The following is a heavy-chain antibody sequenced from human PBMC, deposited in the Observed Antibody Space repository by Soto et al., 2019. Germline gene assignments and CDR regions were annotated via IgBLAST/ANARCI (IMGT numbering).Heavy chain of an antibody. CDR3: ARSPCSGGSCYSVGMDV. D-gene: IGHD2-15*01. V-gene: IGHV3-21*01. J-gene: IGHJ6*03. CDR1: GFTFSSYS. Sequence: GGSLRLSCAASGFTFSSYSMNWVRQAPGKGLEWVSSISSSSSYIYYADSVKGRFTISRDNAKNSLYLQMNSLRAEDTAVYYCARSPCSGGSCYSVGMDVWGKGTTVTVS. CDR2: ISSSSSYI.